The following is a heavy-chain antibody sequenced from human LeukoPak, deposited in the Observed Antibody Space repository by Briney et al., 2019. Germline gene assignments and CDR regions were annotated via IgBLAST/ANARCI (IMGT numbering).Heavy chain of an antibody. Sequence: SETLSLTCTVSGGSISSSSYYWSWIRQPPGKGLEWIGEINHSGSTNYNPSLKSRVTISVDTSKNQFSLKLSSVTAADTAVYYCARRTMIVAFDPWGQGTLVTVSS. V-gene: IGHV4-39*07. CDR2: INHSGST. J-gene: IGHJ5*02. CDR3: ARRTMIVAFDP. CDR1: GGSISSSSYY. D-gene: IGHD3-22*01.